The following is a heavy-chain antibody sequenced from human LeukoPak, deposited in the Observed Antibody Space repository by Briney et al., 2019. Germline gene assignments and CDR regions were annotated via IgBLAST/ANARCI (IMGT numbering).Heavy chain of an antibody. V-gene: IGHV3-23*01. CDR3: ARTRPISSSWVAHFDY. Sequence: GGTLRLSCAASGFTFSSYAMSWVRPAPGKGLEWVSAVSGSGGSTYYADSVKGRFTISRDNSKNTLYLQMNSLRAEDTAVYYCARTRPISSSWVAHFDYWDQGTLVTVSS. CDR2: VSGSGGST. J-gene: IGHJ4*02. D-gene: IGHD6-13*01. CDR1: GFTFSSYA.